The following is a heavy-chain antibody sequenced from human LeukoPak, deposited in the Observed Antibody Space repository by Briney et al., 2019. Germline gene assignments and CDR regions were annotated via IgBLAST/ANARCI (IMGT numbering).Heavy chain of an antibody. J-gene: IGHJ4*02. CDR2: INHSGST. CDR1: GGSFSTYY. D-gene: IGHD3-22*01. CDR3: ARMPKPRTYYYDSSGYNPHFDY. V-gene: IGHV4-34*01. Sequence: PSETLSLTCAISGGSFSTYYWSWIRQPPGKGLGWIGEINHSGSTNYNPSLKSRVTMSVDTSKNQFSLKLSSVTAADTAVYYCARMPKPRTYYYDSSGYNPHFDYWGQGTLVTVSS.